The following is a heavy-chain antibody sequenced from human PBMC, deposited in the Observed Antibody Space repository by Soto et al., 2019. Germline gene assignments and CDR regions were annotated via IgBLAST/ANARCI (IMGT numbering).Heavy chain of an antibody. V-gene: IGHV3-33*08. J-gene: IGHJ4*02. CDR3: ARGDPFDY. CDR1: GFTFRSSP. Sequence: GGSXRLSCAVSGFTFRSSPMSWVRQAPGKGLEWVAVIWYGGSNKYYADSVKGRFTISRDNSKNTLYLQMNSLRAEDTAVYYCARGDPFDYWGQGTLVTVSS. CDR2: IWYGGSNK.